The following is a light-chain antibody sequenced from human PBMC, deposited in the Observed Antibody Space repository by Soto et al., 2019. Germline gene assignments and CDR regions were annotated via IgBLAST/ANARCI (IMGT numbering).Light chain of an antibody. Sequence: EIVLTQSPATLSVSLGERATLSCRASQSVSSNLAWYQQKPGQAPRLLIYGASTRATGIPARFSGSGSGTEFTLTISSLQSEDFALYYCQHYNNWPLTFGGVSKVDIK. CDR2: GAS. CDR1: QSVSSN. V-gene: IGKV3-15*01. CDR3: QHYNNWPLT. J-gene: IGKJ4*01.